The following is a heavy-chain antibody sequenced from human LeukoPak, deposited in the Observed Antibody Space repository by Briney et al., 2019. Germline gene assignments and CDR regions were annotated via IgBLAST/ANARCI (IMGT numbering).Heavy chain of an antibody. J-gene: IGHJ2*01. CDR3: AKDLRGQVPAARSGLRWYFDL. D-gene: IGHD2-2*01. CDR1: GFTFSSYG. Sequence: GGSLRLSCAASGFTFSSYGMHWVRQAPGKGLEWVAFIRYDGSNKYYADSVKGRFTISRDNSKNTLYLQMNSLRAEDTAVYYCAKDLRGQVPAARSGLRWYFDLWGRGTLVTVSS. CDR2: IRYDGSNK. V-gene: IGHV3-30*02.